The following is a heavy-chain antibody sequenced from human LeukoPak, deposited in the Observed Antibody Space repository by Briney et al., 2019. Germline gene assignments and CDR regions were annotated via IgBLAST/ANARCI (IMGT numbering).Heavy chain of an antibody. D-gene: IGHD6-13*01. CDR1: GGSIINNY. CDR2: IPYSEII. J-gene: IGHJ4*02. Sequence: SETLSLTCTVSGGSIINNYWNWIRQPPGKGLEWIGYIPYSEIINYNPYLKSRVTISVDTSKNHFYLKLSSVTAADTAVYYCARAQWEAAAGQYIDYWGQGTLVTVSS. CDR3: ARAQWEAAAGQYIDY. V-gene: IGHV4-59*01.